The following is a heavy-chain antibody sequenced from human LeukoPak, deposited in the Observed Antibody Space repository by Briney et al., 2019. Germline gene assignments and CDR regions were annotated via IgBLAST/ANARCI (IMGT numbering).Heavy chain of an antibody. CDR2: IRYDGSNK. V-gene: IGHV3-30*02. CDR3: AKVAREFMGAFDI. J-gene: IGHJ3*02. Sequence: GSLRLSCAASGLTFSSYGMHWVRQAPGKGLEWVAFIRYDGSNKYYADSVKGRFTISRDNSKNTLYLQMNSLRAEDTAVYYCAKVAREFMGAFDIWGQGTMVTVSS. CDR1: GLTFSSYG. D-gene: IGHD3-10*01.